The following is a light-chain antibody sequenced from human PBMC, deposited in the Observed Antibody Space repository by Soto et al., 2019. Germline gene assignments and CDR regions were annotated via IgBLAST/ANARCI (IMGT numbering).Light chain of an antibody. V-gene: IGLV2-14*01. J-gene: IGLJ1*01. CDR3: RSHTSHSPYV. CDR1: SSDVGGHNY. CDR2: EVS. Sequence: QSALTQPASVSGSPGQSITISCTGSSSDVGGHNYVSWYQQHPGKAPKLIIYEVSDRPSGVSDRFSGSKSGNTASLTISWLQVEDEADYYCRSHTSHSPYVFGIGTKLTVL.